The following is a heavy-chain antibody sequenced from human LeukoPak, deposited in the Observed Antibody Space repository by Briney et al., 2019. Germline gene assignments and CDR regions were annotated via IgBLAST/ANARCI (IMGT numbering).Heavy chain of an antibody. CDR3: ASLGRWQLDPISNYYYGMDV. V-gene: IGHV1-69*13. Sequence: SVKVSCKASGGTFSSYAISWVRQAPGQGLEWTGGIIPIFGTANYAQKFQGRVTITADESTSTAYMELSSLRSEDTAVYYCASLGRWQLDPISNYYYGMDVWGQGTTVTVSS. CDR1: GGTFSSYA. CDR2: IIPIFGTA. J-gene: IGHJ6*02. D-gene: IGHD2-15*01.